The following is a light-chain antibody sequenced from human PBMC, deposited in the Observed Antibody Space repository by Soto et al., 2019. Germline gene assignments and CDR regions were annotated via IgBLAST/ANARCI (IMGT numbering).Light chain of an antibody. J-gene: IGLJ3*02. CDR2: SDK. Sequence: QAVVTQPPSASGTPGQRVTISCSGSSSNIGNNYVFWYQQFPGTAPKVIIYSDKQRPSGVPDRFSGSKSGTSASLAISGLLSEDEADYYCAGWDAGLGGSVFGGGTKLTVL. V-gene: IGLV1-47*02. CDR3: AGWDAGLGGSV. CDR1: SSNIGNNY.